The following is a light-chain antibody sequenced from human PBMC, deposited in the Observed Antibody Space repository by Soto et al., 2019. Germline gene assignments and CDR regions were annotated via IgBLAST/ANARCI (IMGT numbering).Light chain of an antibody. Sequence: QSVLTQPPSASGTPGQRVTISCSGSSSNIGSNTVNWYQQLPGTAPKLLIYSNNQRPSGVPDRFSGSKSGTSASLAISGLQSEDEADYYCAAWDDILNGSYVFGTGTQLTVL. V-gene: IGLV1-44*01. J-gene: IGLJ1*01. CDR3: AAWDDILNGSYV. CDR1: SSNIGSNT. CDR2: SNN.